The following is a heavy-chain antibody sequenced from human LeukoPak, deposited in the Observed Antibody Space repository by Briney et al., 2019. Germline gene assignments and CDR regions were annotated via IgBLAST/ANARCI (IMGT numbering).Heavy chain of an antibody. CDR3: ARGGDIVVVPAALDY. D-gene: IGHD2-2*01. V-gene: IGHV3-21*01. CDR2: ISSSSSYI. J-gene: IGHJ4*02. Sequence: GGSLRLSCAASGFTFSSYSMNWVRQAPGKGLEWVSSISSSSSYIYYADSVKGRFTISRDNAKNSLYLQMNSLRAENTAVYYCARGGDIVVVPAALDYWGQGTLVTVSS. CDR1: GFTFSSYS.